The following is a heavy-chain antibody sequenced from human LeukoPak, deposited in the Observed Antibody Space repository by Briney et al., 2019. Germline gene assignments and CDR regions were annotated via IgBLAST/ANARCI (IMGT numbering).Heavy chain of an antibody. Sequence: PGGFLRLSCAASGFTFSDYYMSWIRQAPGKGLEWVSYISSSSSYTNYADSVKGRFTISRDNAKNSLYLQMNSLRAEDTAVYYCARDQGYAMTASFDYWGQGTLVTVSS. CDR1: GFTFSDYY. V-gene: IGHV3-11*05. D-gene: IGHD2-8*01. CDR2: ISSSSSYT. CDR3: ARDQGYAMTASFDY. J-gene: IGHJ4*02.